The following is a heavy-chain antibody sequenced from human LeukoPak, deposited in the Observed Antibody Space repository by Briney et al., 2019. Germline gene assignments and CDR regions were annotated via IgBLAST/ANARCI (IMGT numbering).Heavy chain of an antibody. CDR3: AKDLVSDSGDDY. Sequence: PGGSLRLSCAASRFTFSSCGMHWVRQAPGKGLEWVAVVSYDESNKFYADSVKGRFTISRDNSKNTLYLQMNSLRVEDTAVYYCAKDLVSDSGDDYWGQGTLVTVSS. D-gene: IGHD6-13*01. CDR1: RFTFSSCG. CDR2: VSYDESNK. V-gene: IGHV3-30*18. J-gene: IGHJ4*02.